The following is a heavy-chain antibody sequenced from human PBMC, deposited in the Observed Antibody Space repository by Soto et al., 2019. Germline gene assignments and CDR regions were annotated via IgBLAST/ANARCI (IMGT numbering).Heavy chain of an antibody. D-gene: IGHD3-3*01. CDR2: IYYSGST. Sequence: SETLSLTCTVSGGSISSYYWSWIRQPPGKGLEWIGYIYYSGSTNYNPSLKSRVTISVDTSKNQFSLKLSSVTAADTAVYYCARGALYYDFWSGYFSWFDPWGQGTLVTVSS. CDR1: GGSISSYY. CDR3: ARGALYYDFWSGYFSWFDP. J-gene: IGHJ5*02. V-gene: IGHV4-59*01.